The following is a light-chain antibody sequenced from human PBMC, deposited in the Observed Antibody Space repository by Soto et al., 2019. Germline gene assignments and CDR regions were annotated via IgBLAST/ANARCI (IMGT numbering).Light chain of an antibody. CDR2: DVS. Sequence: QSALTQPDSVSGSPGQSITISCTGTSSDIGGYNFVSWYQQHPDKAPKLMIYDVSNRPSGVSNRFSGSKSGNTASLSISGLQADNEADYYCSSFTSSTSYVFGTGTKLTVL. CDR1: SSDIGGYNF. J-gene: IGLJ1*01. CDR3: SSFTSSTSYV. V-gene: IGLV2-14*03.